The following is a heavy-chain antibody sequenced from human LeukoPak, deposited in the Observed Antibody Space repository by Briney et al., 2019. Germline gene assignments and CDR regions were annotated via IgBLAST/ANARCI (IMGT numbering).Heavy chain of an antibody. D-gene: IGHD4-17*01. CDR3: ARDGGDYGENAFDI. V-gene: IGHV1-2*02. J-gene: IGHJ3*02. Sequence: ASVKVSCKASGYTFTGYYMHWVRQAPGQGLEWMGWINPHSGGTNYAQKFQGRVTMTRDTSISTAYMELSRLRSDDTAVYYCARDGGDYGENAFDIWGQGTMVTVSS. CDR2: INPHSGGT. CDR1: GYTFTGYY.